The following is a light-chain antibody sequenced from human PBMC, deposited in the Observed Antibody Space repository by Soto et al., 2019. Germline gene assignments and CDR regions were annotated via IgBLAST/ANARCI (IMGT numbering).Light chain of an antibody. V-gene: IGLV2-14*02. CDR2: EVS. CDR1: SSDVGSYNL. Sequence: QSVLTQPASVSGSPGQSITISCTGTSSDVGSYNLVSWYQQHPGQAPKLQIYEVSNQPSGVSNRFSGSKSGNTASLTISGLQAEDEADYYCSSYTDTNTRVFGSGTKVTVL. CDR3: SSYTDTNTRV. J-gene: IGLJ1*01.